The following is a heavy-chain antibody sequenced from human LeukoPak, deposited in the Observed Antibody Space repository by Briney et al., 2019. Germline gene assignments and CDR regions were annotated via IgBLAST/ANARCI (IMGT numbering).Heavy chain of an antibody. D-gene: IGHD3-10*01. CDR2: INPNSGGT. Sequence: ASVKVSCKASGYTFTGYYMHWVRQAPGQGLEWMGWINPNSGGTNYAQKFQGRVTMTRDTSISTAYMELSRLRSEDTAVYYCARGSSPHYYGSGSLSNWGQGTLVTVSS. J-gene: IGHJ4*02. V-gene: IGHV1-2*02. CDR1: GYTFTGYY. CDR3: ARGSSPHYYGSGSLSN.